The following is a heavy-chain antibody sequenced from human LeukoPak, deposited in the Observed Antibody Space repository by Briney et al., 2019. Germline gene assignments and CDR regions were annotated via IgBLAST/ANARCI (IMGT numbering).Heavy chain of an antibody. CDR1: GGTFSSYA. D-gene: IGHD2-21*02. V-gene: IGHV1-69*06. CDR2: IIPIFGTA. CDR3: AREFDRRGLLFKEPNYYYYYMDV. J-gene: IGHJ6*03. Sequence: GSSVKVSCKASGGTFSSYAISWVRQAPGQGLEWMGGIIPIFGTANYAQKFQGRVTITADKSTSTAYMELSSLRSEDTAVYYCAREFDRRGLLFKEPNYYYYYMDVWGKGTTVTVSS.